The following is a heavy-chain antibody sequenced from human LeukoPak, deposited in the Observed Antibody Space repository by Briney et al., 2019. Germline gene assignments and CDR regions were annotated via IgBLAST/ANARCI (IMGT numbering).Heavy chain of an antibody. CDR3: ARDAQITIYYYYGVDV. Sequence: GSLRLSCAASGLTFSSYAMHWVRQAPGKGLEWVAVISYDGSNKYYADSVKGRFTISRDNSKNTLYLQMNSLRAEDTAMYYCARDAQITIYYYYGVDVWGQGTTVTVSS. D-gene: IGHD3-10*01. V-gene: IGHV3-30-3*01. J-gene: IGHJ6*02. CDR2: ISYDGSNK. CDR1: GLTFSSYA.